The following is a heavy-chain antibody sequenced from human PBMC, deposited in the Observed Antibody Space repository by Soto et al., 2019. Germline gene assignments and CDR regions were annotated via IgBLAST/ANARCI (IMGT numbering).Heavy chain of an antibody. CDR2: INVHNGDT. CDR1: AYNLAGDG. V-gene: IGHV1-18*01. CDR3: ARRGNPYMDV. J-gene: IGHJ6*02. Sequence: QVQVVQSGAEVKKPGASVRVSCKPSAYNLAGDGFTWVRQAPGQGLEWMGWINVHNGDTNYAQKFQDRFSLTTDTFTRTVYMELTNLRSEDTAVYYCARRGNPYMDVWGQGTTVIVSS.